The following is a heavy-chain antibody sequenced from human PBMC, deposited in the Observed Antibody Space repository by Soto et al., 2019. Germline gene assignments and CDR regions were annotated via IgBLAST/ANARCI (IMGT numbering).Heavy chain of an antibody. Sequence: AEPLSRAWSGAGEAVSGDYGGWIRQPPGKGLEWIGYIYYSGSTNYNPSLKSRVTISVDTSKNQFSLKVSSVTAADTAVYYCARDSGSSGWYFDYWGQGTLVTVS. CDR1: GEAVSGDY. D-gene: IGHD6-19*01. CDR2: IYYSGST. V-gene: IGHV4-59*02. J-gene: IGHJ4*02. CDR3: ARDSGSSGWYFDY.